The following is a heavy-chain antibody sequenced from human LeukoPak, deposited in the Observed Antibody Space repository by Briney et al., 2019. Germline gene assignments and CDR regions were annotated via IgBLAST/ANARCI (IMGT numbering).Heavy chain of an antibody. CDR1: GSSLSTSGMC. D-gene: IGHD3-22*01. V-gene: IGHV2-70*11. Sequence: ESGPTLVNPTQTLTLTCTFSGSSLSTSGMCVSWIRQPPGKALEWLARIDWDDDKYYSTSLKTRLTIPKDTSKNQVVLTMTNMGPVDTTPYYCSRIWGDRSGPYGMDVWGQGTTGTVSS. CDR2: IDWDDDK. CDR3: SRIWGDRSGPYGMDV. J-gene: IGHJ6*02.